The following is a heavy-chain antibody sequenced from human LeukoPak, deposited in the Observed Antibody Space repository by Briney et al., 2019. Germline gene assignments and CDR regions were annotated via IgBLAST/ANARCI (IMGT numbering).Heavy chain of an antibody. CDR1: GYTFTGYY. V-gene: IGHV1-2*02. CDR3: ARVGPYYYYYYMDV. Sequence: ASVKVSCKASGYTFTGYYMHWVRQAPGQGLEWMGWINPNSGGTNYAQKFQGRVTMTRDTSISTAYMELSRLRSDDTAVYYCARVGPYYYYYYMDVWAKGPRSPSP. J-gene: IGHJ6*03. CDR2: INPNSGGT.